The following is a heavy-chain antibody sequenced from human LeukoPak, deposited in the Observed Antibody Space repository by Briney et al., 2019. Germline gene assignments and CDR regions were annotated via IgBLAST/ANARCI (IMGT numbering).Heavy chain of an antibody. CDR3: ARDVTSPEAFDI. CDR2: IRYDGNKK. CDR1: GFIFSSYG. D-gene: IGHD2-21*02. Sequence: PGGSLRLSCAASGFIFSSYGMHWVRQAPGKGLEWVAFIRYDGNKKYYADSVKGRFTISRDNAKNSLYLQMNSLRAEDTAVYYCARDVTSPEAFDIWGQGTMVTVSS. J-gene: IGHJ3*02. V-gene: IGHV3-30*02.